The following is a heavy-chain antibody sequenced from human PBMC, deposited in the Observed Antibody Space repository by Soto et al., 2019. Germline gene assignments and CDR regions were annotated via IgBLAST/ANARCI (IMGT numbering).Heavy chain of an antibody. J-gene: IGHJ5*02. V-gene: IGHV3-21*01. Sequence: PERSLRLSCAASGFTFSYYSMNLVRQAPGRGLEWVSSISTSTTYISYADSVKGRFTISRDSAKNSLYLQMNSLRAEATAVYYCAGDPVGVDFMFCFEPCGEGTLVTVSS. CDR1: GFTFSYYS. D-gene: IGHD3-10*02. CDR3: AGDPVGVDFMFCFEP. CDR2: ISTSTTYI.